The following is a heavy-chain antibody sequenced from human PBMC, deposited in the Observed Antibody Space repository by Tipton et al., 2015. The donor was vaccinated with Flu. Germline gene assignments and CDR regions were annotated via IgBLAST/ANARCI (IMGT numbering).Heavy chain of an antibody. V-gene: IGHV4-38-2*02. Sequence: TLSLTCNVSGYPISSDYYWDWIRQPPGKGLEWIAEIHHSGSPSYNPSLKSRVTISLDRSKNQFSLSLSSVTAADTAVYYCARADLVDRQYYGMDVWGQGTTVTVSS. CDR3: ARADLVDRQYYGMDV. CDR2: IHHSGSP. CDR1: GYPISSDYY. D-gene: IGHD3-3*01. J-gene: IGHJ6*02.